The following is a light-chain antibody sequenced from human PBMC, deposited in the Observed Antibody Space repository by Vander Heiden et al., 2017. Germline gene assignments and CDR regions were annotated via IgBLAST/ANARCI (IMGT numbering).Light chain of an antibody. Sequence: EIVMTQSPATLSVSPGERATLSCRASQRVSSNLAWYQQKPGQAPRLLMYGASTRATGFPARFSGSGSGTEFTLTISSLQSEDFALYYCQQYNNWPGTFGQGTTVEIK. CDR3: QQYNNWPGT. CDR1: QRVSSN. J-gene: IGKJ1*01. CDR2: GAS. V-gene: IGKV3-15*01.